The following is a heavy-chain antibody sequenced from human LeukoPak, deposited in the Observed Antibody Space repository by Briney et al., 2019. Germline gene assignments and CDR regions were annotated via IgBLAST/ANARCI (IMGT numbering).Heavy chain of an antibody. V-gene: IGHV4-31*03. CDR1: GGSISSGGYY. CDR3: ARGLLGIAVAGADY. Sequence: PSETLSLTCTVSGGSISSGGYYWSWIRQHPGKGLEWIGYIYYSGSTYYNPSLKSRVTISVDTSKNQFSLKLSSVTAADTAVYYCARGLLGIAVAGADYWGQGTLVTVSS. CDR2: IYYSGST. D-gene: IGHD6-19*01. J-gene: IGHJ4*02.